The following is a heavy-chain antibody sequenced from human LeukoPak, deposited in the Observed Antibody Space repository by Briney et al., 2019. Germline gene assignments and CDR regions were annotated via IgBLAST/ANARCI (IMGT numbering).Heavy chain of an antibody. CDR1: GFTFSNNW. CDR3: ARDIDNWGAFDY. CDR2: VKKDASEK. Sequence: SGGSLRLSCAASGFTFSNNWMTWVRQAPGKGLEWVASVKKDASEKYYVDSVKGRFTISRDNAKNSLYLQMNSLRAEDTAVYYCARDIDNWGAFDYWGQGTLVTVSS. D-gene: IGHD1-1*01. V-gene: IGHV3-7*01. J-gene: IGHJ4*02.